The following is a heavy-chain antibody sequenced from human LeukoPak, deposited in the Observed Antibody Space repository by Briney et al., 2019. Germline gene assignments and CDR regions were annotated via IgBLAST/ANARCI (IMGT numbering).Heavy chain of an antibody. CDR2: INPSGGRT. CDR3: AREDSSGWYPLDY. V-gene: IGHV1-46*01. D-gene: IGHD6-19*01. CDR1: GYTFTSYY. J-gene: IGHJ4*02. Sequence: ASVKVSRKASGYTFTSYYMHWVRQAPGQGLEWMGTINPSGGRTSYAQKFQGRVTTTRDTSMSTVYMELSSLRSEDTAVYYCAREDSSGWYPLDYWGQGTLVTVSS.